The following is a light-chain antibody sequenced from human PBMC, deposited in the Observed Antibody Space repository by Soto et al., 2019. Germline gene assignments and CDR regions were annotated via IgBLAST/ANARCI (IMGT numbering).Light chain of an antibody. CDR2: DAS. CDR3: QQRNSWPIT. J-gene: IGKJ5*01. Sequence: PRERPTLSCRASQSISSYLAWYQHKPGQAPRLLIYDASNRATGIPARFSGSGSGTDFTLTISSLEPEDFAVYYCQQRNSWPITFGQGARRDI. CDR1: QSISSY. V-gene: IGKV3-11*01.